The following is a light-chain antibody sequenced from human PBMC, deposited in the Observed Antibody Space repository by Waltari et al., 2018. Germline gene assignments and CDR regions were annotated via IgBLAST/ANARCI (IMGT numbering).Light chain of an antibody. CDR1: SGHSSNI. V-gene: IGLV4-69*01. Sequence: QLVVTQSPSASASLGASVTLTCTLSSGHSSNIIAWLQQQPEKGPRYLMKVNSDGSHSRGDEIPDRFSGSSSGAERYLTISSLQAEDEADYYCQTGGHGTWVFGGGTKLTVL. CDR2: VNSDGSH. J-gene: IGLJ3*02. CDR3: QTGGHGTWV.